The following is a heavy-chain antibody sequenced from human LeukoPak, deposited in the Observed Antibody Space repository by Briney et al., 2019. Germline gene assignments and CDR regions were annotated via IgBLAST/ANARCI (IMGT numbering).Heavy chain of an antibody. CDR1: GFTFSSYG. CDR2: IRYGGSNK. CDR3: AKDSSGYTYGPAFEY. V-gene: IGHV3-30*02. D-gene: IGHD5-18*01. J-gene: IGHJ4*02. Sequence: GGSLRLSCAASGFTFSSYGMHWVRQAPGKGLEWVAFIRYGGSNKYYADSVKARFTISRDNSKNTLYLQMNSLRAEDTAVYYCAKDSSGYTYGPAFEYWGQGNLVTVSS.